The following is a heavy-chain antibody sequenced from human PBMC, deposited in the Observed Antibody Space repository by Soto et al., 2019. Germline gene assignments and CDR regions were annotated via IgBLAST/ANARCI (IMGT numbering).Heavy chain of an antibody. CDR3: AKAYFVWSSEQPYYFDY. D-gene: IGHD3-16*01. V-gene: IGHV3-23*01. CDR1: GFTFSNYA. J-gene: IGHJ4*02. Sequence: GGSLRLSCAASGFTFSNYAMTWVRQGPGKGLEWVSGISGSGGRSYYADSVKGRFTISRDNSKSTLYLQMNSLRAEDTAVYYCAKAYFVWSSEQPYYFDYWAQGTLVPVSS. CDR2: ISGSGGRS.